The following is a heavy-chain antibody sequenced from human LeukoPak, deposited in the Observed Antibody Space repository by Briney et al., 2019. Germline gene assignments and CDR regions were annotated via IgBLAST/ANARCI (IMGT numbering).Heavy chain of an antibody. CDR1: GGSFSGYY. CDR3: ARDRFDP. J-gene: IGHJ5*02. V-gene: IGHV4-34*01. Sequence: SETLSLTCAVYGGSFSGYYWSWIRQPPGKGLEWIGEINHSGSTNYNPSLKSRVTISVDTSKNQFSLKLSSVTAADTAVYYCARDRFDPWGQGTLVTVSS. CDR2: INHSGST.